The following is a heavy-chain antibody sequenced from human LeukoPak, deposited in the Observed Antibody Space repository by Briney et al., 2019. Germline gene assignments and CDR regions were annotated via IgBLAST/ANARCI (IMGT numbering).Heavy chain of an antibody. Sequence: ASVKVSCKASGYTFTSYGISWVRQAPGQGLEWMGWISAYNGNTNYAQNLQGRVTMTTDTSTNTAYMELRSLRSDDTAVYYCARDGRHRYYYDSSGFYGGWFDPWGQGTLVTVSS. CDR3: ARDGRHRYYYDSSGFYGGWFDP. CDR2: ISAYNGNT. D-gene: IGHD3-22*01. V-gene: IGHV1-18*01. CDR1: GYTFTSYG. J-gene: IGHJ5*02.